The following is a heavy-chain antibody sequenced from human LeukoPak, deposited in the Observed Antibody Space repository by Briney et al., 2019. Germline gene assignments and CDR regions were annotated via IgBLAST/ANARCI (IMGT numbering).Heavy chain of an antibody. D-gene: IGHD2-15*01. CDR2: IYSSGNP. V-gene: IGHV3-53*01. J-gene: IGHJ6*02. CDR1: GLTGSSHY. CDR3: ARGLRDYSYFYYGMDV. Sequence: GGSLRLSCAASGLTGSSHYISWVRQAPGKGLEWVSLIYSSGNPQYADSVKGRFVISGDNSKNMVFLRMNSLRAEDTAVYYCARGLRDYSYFYYGMDVWGQGTTVTVSS.